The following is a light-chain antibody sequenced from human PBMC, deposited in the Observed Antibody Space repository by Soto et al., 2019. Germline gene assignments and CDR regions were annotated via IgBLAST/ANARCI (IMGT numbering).Light chain of an antibody. CDR2: EVS. Sequence: QSALTQPASVSGSPGQSITISCTGTSSDVGGYNYVSWYQHHPGKAPKLIIFEVSHRPSGVSNRFSGSKSGDTASLTISGLRAEDEADYYCSSYTSSTDYVFGTGTKVTVL. J-gene: IGLJ1*01. V-gene: IGLV2-14*01. CDR1: SSDVGGYNY. CDR3: SSYTSSTDYV.